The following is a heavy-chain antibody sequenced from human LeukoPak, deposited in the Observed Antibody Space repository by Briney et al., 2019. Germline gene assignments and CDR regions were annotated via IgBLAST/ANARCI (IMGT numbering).Heavy chain of an antibody. Sequence: PGGSLRLSCAASGFTFSSYTMNWVRQAPGKGLEWVSYISSSSSTIYYADSVKGRFTISRDNAKNSLYLQMNSLRAEDTAVYYCARDRYSYGYPDAFDIWGQGTTVTVSS. J-gene: IGHJ3*02. D-gene: IGHD5-18*01. V-gene: IGHV3-48*01. CDR2: ISSSSSTI. CDR3: ARDRYSYGYPDAFDI. CDR1: GFTFSSYT.